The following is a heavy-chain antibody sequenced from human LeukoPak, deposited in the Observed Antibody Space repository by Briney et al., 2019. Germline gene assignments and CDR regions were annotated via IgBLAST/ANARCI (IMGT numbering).Heavy chain of an antibody. CDR2: INHSGST. V-gene: IGHV4-34*01. Sequence: SETPSLTCAVYGGSLSGYYWSWIRQPPGKGLEWIGEINHSGSTNYNPSLKSRVTISVDASKNQFSLKLSSVTAADTAVYYCARGRSAYYYDSSGRRPDAFDIWGQGTMVTVSS. D-gene: IGHD3-22*01. CDR3: ARGRSAYYYDSSGRRPDAFDI. J-gene: IGHJ3*02. CDR1: GGSLSGYY.